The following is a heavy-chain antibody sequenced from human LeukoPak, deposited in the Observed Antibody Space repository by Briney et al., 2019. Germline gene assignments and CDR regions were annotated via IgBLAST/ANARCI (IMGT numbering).Heavy chain of an antibody. D-gene: IGHD2-15*01. CDR1: GFTFSNYN. CDR2: ISTSSNYI. CDR3: ARARYCSGGSCYLFDY. V-gene: IGHV3-21*01. J-gene: IGHJ4*02. Sequence: GGSLRLSCTASGFTFSNYNMNWVRQAPGKGLEWVSSISTSSNYIYYIDSVKGRFTISRDDAKNSLSLQMDSLRAEDTAVYYCARARYCSGGSCYLFDYWGQGTLVTVSS.